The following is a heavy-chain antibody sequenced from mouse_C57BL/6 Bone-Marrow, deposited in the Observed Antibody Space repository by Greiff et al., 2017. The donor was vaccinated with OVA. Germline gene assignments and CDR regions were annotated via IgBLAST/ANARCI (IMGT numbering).Heavy chain of an antibody. D-gene: IGHD2-13*01. J-gene: IGHJ2*01. CDR1: GYTFTSYW. CDR3: SSEGTTA. V-gene: IGHV1-69*01. Sequence: VQLQQPGAELVMPGASVKLSCKASGYTFTSYWMPWVKQRPGQGLEWIGEIDPSDSYTNYNQKFKGKSTLTVDKSSSTAYMQLSSLTSEDSAVYYCSSEGTTAGGQGTTLTVSS. CDR2: IDPSDSYT.